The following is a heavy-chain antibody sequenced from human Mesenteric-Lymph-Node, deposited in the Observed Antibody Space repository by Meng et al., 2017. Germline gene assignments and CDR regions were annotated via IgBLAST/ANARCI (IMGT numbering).Heavy chain of an antibody. V-gene: IGHV3-23*01. CDR2: ISSGGDST. Sequence: GESLKISCAASGFTFSSYSMNWVRQAPGKGLEWVSTISSGGDSTFYTDSVKGRFTISRDNSKNTLYLQMNSLRAEDTAVYYCTSQNYPLYYYYGMDVWGQGTTVTVSS. J-gene: IGHJ6*02. CDR1: GFTFSSYS. CDR3: TSQNYPLYYYYGMDV. D-gene: IGHD1-7*01.